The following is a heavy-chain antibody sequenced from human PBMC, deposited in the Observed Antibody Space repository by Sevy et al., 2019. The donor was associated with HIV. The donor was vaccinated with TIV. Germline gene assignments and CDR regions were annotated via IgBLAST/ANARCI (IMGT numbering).Heavy chain of an antibody. CDR2: IKQDGREK. Sequence: GGSLRLSCAASGFSFSSYWMSWLRQAPGKGREWVASIKQDGREKYYVDSLKGGFSISKDNAKNSLSLQMNSLRVEDTAIYFCAREWHSSFDYWGQGTLVTVSS. J-gene: IGHJ4*02. CDR3: AREWHSSFDY. CDR1: GFSFSSYW. V-gene: IGHV3-7*01. D-gene: IGHD6-6*01.